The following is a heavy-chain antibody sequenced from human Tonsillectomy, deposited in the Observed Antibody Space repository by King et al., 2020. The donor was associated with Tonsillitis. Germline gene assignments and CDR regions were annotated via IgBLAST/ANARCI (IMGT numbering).Heavy chain of an antibody. V-gene: IGHV3-30*18. J-gene: IGHJ6*02. Sequence: VQLVESGGGVVQPGRSLRLSCAASGFTFSSYGMHWVRQAPGKGLEWVAVISYDGSNKYYADSVKGRFTISRDNSKNTLYLQMNSLRTEDTAVYYCAKPGAGYYYYFGMDVWVQGTTVTVSS. D-gene: IGHD1-26*01. CDR1: GFTFSSYG. CDR3: AKPGAGYYYYFGMDV. CDR2: ISYDGSNK.